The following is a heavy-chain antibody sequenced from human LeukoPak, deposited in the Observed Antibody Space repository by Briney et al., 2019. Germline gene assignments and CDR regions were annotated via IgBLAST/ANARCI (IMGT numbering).Heavy chain of an antibody. D-gene: IGHD6-19*01. J-gene: IGHJ5*02. Sequence: GGSLRLSCAASGFTFDDYAMHWVRQAPGKGLEWVAFISYDGSNKYYADSVKGRFTISRDNAKNTLYLQMNSLSAEDAAVYYCTRGGRYSSGFFDPWGQGTLVTVSS. CDR2: ISYDGSNK. CDR3: TRGGRYSSGFFDP. CDR1: GFTFDDYA. V-gene: IGHV3-30*04.